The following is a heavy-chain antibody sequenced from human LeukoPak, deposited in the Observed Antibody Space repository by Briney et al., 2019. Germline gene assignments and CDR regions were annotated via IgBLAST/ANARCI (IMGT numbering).Heavy chain of an antibody. D-gene: IGHD5-24*01. V-gene: IGHV1-2*02. CDR2: INPNSGGT. CDR1: GYTFTGYY. CDR3: ARAKIGMGIFDY. J-gene: IGHJ4*02. Sequence: EASVKVSCKASGYTFTGYYMRWVRQAPGQGLEWMGWINPNSGGTNYAQKFQGRVTMTRDTSISTAYMELSRLRSDDTAVYYCARAKIGMGIFDYWGQGTLVTVSS.